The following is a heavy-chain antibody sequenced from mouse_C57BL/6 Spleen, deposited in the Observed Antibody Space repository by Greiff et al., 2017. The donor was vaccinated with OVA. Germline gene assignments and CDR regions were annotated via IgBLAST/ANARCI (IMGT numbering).Heavy chain of an antibody. Sequence: QVQLQQSGPELVKPGASVKISCKASGYAFSSSWMNWVKQRPGKGLEWIGRIYPGDGDTNYNGKFKGKATLTADKSSSTAYMQLSSLTSEDSAVYFCARSRDDGYYPFAYWGQGTLVTVSA. D-gene: IGHD2-3*01. V-gene: IGHV1-82*01. CDR3: ARSRDDGYYPFAY. J-gene: IGHJ3*01. CDR1: GYAFSSSW. CDR2: IYPGDGDT.